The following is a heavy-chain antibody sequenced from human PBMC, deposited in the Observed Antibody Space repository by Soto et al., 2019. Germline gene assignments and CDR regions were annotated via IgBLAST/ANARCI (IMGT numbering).Heavy chain of an antibody. Sequence: SETLSLTCTVSGGSISSGGHYWSWVRQHPGKGLEWIGYIFPGGSTYYNPSLKSRVIISLDTSKNQFSLMLTSLTAADTAVYYCARDRVFQVWGQGTTVTVSS. CDR1: GGSISSGGHY. J-gene: IGHJ6*02. D-gene: IGHD2-21*01. V-gene: IGHV4-31*03. CDR2: IFPGGST. CDR3: ARDRVFQV.